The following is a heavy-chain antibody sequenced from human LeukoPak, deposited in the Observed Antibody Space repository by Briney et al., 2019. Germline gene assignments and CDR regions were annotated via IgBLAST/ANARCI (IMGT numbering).Heavy chain of an antibody. V-gene: IGHV1-46*01. D-gene: IGHD3-10*01. CDR2: INPSGGST. CDR3: ASGILSEGEMVRGAPSA. Sequence: GASVKVSCKASGCTFTSYYMHWVRQAPGQGLEWMGIINPSGGSTSYAQKFQGRVTMTRDTSTSTVYMELSSLRSEDTAVYYCASGILSEGEMVRGAPSAWGQGTLVTVSS. J-gene: IGHJ4*02. CDR1: GCTFTSYY.